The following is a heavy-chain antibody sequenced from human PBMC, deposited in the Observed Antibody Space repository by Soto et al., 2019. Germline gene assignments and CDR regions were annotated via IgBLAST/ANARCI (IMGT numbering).Heavy chain of an antibody. CDR3: AGVDPFGVVTI. CDR1: GGSISSYY. V-gene: IGHV4-4*09. J-gene: IGHJ4*02. D-gene: IGHD3-3*01. CDR2: IYTSGST. Sequence: NPSETLSLTCTVSGGSISSYYWSWIRQPPGKGLEWIGYIYTSGSTNYNPSLKSRVTISVDTPKNQFSLKLSSVTAADTAVYYCAGVDPFGVVTIWGQGTLVTVSS.